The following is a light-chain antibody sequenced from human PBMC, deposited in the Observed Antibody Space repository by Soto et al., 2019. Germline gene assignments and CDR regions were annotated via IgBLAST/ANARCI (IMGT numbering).Light chain of an antibody. J-gene: IGKJ1*01. Sequence: ETLMTQSPATLSVSPGERATLSCRASRSVSSNLAWYQQKPGQGPRLLIYGASTRATGIPARFSGSGSATEFTLTISSLQSEDFAVYYCQQYNNWPGTFGQGTKVEIK. CDR3: QQYNNWPGT. CDR1: RSVSSN. V-gene: IGKV3-15*01. CDR2: GAS.